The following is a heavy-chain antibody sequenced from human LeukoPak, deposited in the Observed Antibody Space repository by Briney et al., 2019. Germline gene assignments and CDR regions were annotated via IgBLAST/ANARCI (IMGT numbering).Heavy chain of an antibody. J-gene: IGHJ4*02. D-gene: IGHD2-15*01. CDR3: AKEGGSYDFDY. Sequence: GGSLRLSCEASGFTFSGFWMSWVRQAPGKGLEWVSAISGSGGSTYCADSVKGRFTISRDNSKNTLYLQMNSLRAEDTAVYYCAKEGGSYDFDYWGQGTLVTVSS. CDR2: ISGSGGST. CDR1: GFTFSGFW. V-gene: IGHV3-23*01.